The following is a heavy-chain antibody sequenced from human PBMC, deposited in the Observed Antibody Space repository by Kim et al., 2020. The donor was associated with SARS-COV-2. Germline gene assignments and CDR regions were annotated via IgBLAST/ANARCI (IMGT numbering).Heavy chain of an antibody. CDR3: ARAGANWKIDF. CDR2: T. V-gene: IGHV3-74*01. Sequence: TNYADSVKGPFTISRDNARNTLYLHMNSLRVEDTAIYYCARAGANWKIDFWGQGTQVTVSS. D-gene: IGHD1-20*01. J-gene: IGHJ4*02.